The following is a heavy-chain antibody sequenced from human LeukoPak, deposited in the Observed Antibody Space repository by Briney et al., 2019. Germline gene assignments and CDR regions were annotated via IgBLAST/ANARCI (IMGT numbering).Heavy chain of an antibody. J-gene: IGHJ5*02. D-gene: IGHD2-15*01. CDR2: ISYTGSA. CDR1: GGSVSSGLNK. CDR3: AREAECSGGSCYSYGWFDP. Sequence: SETLSLTCTVSGGSVSSGLNKWSWIRQPPRKELEWIGNISYTGSASYNPSLRSRVTISLDTSTNQFSLTLGSVTAADTAVYYCAREAECSGGSCYSYGWFDPWGQGTQVIVSS. V-gene: IGHV4-61*01.